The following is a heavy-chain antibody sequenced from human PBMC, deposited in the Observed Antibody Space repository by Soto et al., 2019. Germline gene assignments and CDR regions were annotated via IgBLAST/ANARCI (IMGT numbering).Heavy chain of an antibody. V-gene: IGHV4-30-2*01. CDR2: IYHSGST. J-gene: IGHJ5*02. CDR1: GGSISSGGYS. Sequence: SETLSLTCAVSGGSISSGGYSWSWIRQPPGKGLEWIGYIYHSGSTYYNPSLKSRVTISVDRSKNQFSLKLSSVTAADTAVYYCARGPIGYCSSTSCYTGIVWLDPWGQGTLVTVS. D-gene: IGHD2-2*02. CDR3: ARGPIGYCSSTSCYTGIVWLDP.